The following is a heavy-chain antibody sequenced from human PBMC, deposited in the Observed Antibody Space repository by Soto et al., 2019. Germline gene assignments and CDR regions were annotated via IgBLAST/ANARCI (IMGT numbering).Heavy chain of an antibody. J-gene: IGHJ6*03. V-gene: IGHV1-18*01. CDR2: ISAYNGNT. D-gene: IGHD3-3*01. Sequence: ASVKVSCKASGYTFTSYGTSWVRQAPGQGLEWMGWISAYNGNTNYAQKLQGRVTMTTDTSTSTAYMELRSLRSDDTAVYYCAREYYDFWSGYYNRRYCYMDVWGKGTTVTVSS. CDR3: AREYYDFWSGYYNRRYCYMDV. CDR1: GYTFTSYG.